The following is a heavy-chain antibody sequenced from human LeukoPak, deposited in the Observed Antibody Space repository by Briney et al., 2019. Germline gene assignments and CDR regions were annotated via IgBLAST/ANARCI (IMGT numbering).Heavy chain of an antibody. CDR3: AREVRGSGWLDFIDY. J-gene: IGHJ4*02. CDR1: GGSISSGGYS. Sequence: PSETLSLTCAVSGGSISSGGYSWSWIRQPPGKGLEWIGYIYHSGSTYYNPSLKSRVTISVDRSKNQFSLKLSSVTAADTAVYYCAREVRGSGWLDFIDYWGQGTLVSVSS. D-gene: IGHD6-19*01. CDR2: IYHSGST. V-gene: IGHV4-30-2*01.